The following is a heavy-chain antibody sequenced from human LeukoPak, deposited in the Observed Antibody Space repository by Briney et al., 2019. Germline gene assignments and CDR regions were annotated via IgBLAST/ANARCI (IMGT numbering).Heavy chain of an antibody. CDR1: GFTFSSYA. CDR2: ISGSGGST. Sequence: GESLRLSCAASGFTFSSYAMSWVRQAPGKGLEWVSAISGSGGSTYYADSVKGRFTISRDYSKNTLYLQMNSLRAEDTAVYYCAKAGTSYSSSWYGMRPFDYWGQGTLVTVSS. D-gene: IGHD6-13*01. V-gene: IGHV3-23*01. J-gene: IGHJ4*02. CDR3: AKAGTSYSSSWYGMRPFDY.